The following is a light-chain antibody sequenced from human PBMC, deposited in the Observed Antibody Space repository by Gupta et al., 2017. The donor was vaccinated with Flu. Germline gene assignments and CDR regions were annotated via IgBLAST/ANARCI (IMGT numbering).Light chain of an antibody. CDR1: QSVRAY. CDR2: DAS. Sequence: SPATLSLSPGESATLSCRASQSVRAYIDWYQHKGGQAPRLLLYDASKRANGIPDRFSGSGSGTDFTLTISSLEAGDSAVYYWQQRSNSFTFGGGTKVEIK. J-gene: IGKJ4*02. V-gene: IGKV3-11*01. CDR3: QQRSNSFT.